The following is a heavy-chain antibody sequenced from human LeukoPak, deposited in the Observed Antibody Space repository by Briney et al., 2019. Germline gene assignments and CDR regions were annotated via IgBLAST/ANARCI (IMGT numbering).Heavy chain of an antibody. CDR1: GFTFSLFG. CDR2: ITSTSGNI. J-gene: IGHJ4*02. D-gene: IGHD4-17*01. Sequence: GGSLRLSCAASGFTFSLFGMNWVRQAPGKGLEWVSSITSTSGNIYYADSVKGRFTLSRDNAKNSLYLQMNSRKAEDTAVYYCARGSYGDFRNDNGGKGTWFTAS. CDR3: ARGSYGDFRNDN. V-gene: IGHV3-21*01.